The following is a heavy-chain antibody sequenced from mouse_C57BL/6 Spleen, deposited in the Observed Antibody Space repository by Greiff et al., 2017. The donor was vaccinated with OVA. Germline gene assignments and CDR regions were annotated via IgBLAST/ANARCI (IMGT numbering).Heavy chain of an antibody. CDR3: TRNWLDYFDY. CDR1: GYTFTDYE. V-gene: IGHV1-15*01. CDR2: IDPETGGT. J-gene: IGHJ2*01. D-gene: IGHD2-2*01. Sequence: VQLQQSGAELVRPGASVTLSCKASGYTFTDYEMHWVKQTPVHGLEWIGAIDPETGGTAYNQKFKGKAILTADKSSSTAYMELRSLTSEDSAVYYCTRNWLDYFDYWGQGTTLTGSS.